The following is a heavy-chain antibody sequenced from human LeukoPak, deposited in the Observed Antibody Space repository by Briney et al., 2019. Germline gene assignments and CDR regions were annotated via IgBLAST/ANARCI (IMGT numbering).Heavy chain of an antibody. J-gene: IGHJ4*02. D-gene: IGHD4-17*01. V-gene: IGHV3-23*01. CDR2: ISGYSDYT. Sequence: GGSLRLPCAASGFTFTHYAMTWVRQAPGKGLEWVSDISGYSDYTYYADSVKGRFTISRDNSKSTLYLQMNSLRADDTALYYCARGGFGTVTDYWGQGTLVTVSS. CDR3: ARGGFGTVTDY. CDR1: GFTFTHYA.